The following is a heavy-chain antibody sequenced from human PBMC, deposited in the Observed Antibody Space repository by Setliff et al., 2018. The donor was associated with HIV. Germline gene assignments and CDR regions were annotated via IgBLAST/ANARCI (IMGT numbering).Heavy chain of an antibody. J-gene: IGHJ6*03. CDR1: GYSFTDYF. Sequence: GASVKVSCKASGYSFTDYFIHWVRQAPGQGLEWMGWISPDNANTRISQKFRGSVTMTRDMSINTAYMEFTGLTSDDTAVYYCGTVLPDCSGGTCRTTPEKDYFYFYYMDVWGAGTTVTVSS. D-gene: IGHD2-15*01. CDR2: ISPDNANT. CDR3: GTVLPDCSGGTCRTTPEKDYFYFYYMDV. V-gene: IGHV1-2*02.